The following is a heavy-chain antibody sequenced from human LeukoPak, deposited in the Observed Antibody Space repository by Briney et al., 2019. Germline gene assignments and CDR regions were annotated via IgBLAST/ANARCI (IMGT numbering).Heavy chain of an antibody. J-gene: IGHJ4*02. CDR2: ISADGGSP. CDR1: GFTFSNFG. Sequence: PGGSLRLSCAASGFTFSNFGMSWVRQAPGKGPEWLSGISADGGSPYYADSMKGRFAVSRDNSKDILYLQMDSLRAEDTAVYYCARGSTKWLQLDYFDNWGQGTLVTVSS. V-gene: IGHV3-23*01. D-gene: IGHD5-24*01. CDR3: ARGSTKWLQLDYFDN.